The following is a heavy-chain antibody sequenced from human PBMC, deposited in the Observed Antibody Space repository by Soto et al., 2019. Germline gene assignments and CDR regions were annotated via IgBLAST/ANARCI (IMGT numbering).Heavy chain of an antibody. J-gene: IGHJ4*02. CDR1: GFSLSTSGVG. CDR2: IYWDDDK. D-gene: IGHD3-10*01. CDR3: AHRSRPYYYGSGSYIV. V-gene: IGHV2-5*02. Sequence: SGPTLVNPTQTLTLTCTFSGFSLSTSGVGVGWIRQPPGKALEWLALIYWDDDKRYSPSLKSRLTITKDTSKNQVVLTMTNMDPVDTATYYCAHRSRPYYYGSGSYIVWGQGTLVTVSX.